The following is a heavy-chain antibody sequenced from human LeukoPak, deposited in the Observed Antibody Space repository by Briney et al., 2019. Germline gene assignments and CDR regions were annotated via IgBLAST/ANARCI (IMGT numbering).Heavy chain of an antibody. CDR2: IRYDGSNK. Sequence: QTGGSLRLSCAASGFTFSSYGMHWVRQAPGKGLEWVAFIRYDGSNKYYADSVKGRFTISRDNSKNTLYLQMNSLRAEDTAVYYCAKDPPSFIAVAGLDYWGQGTLVTVSS. D-gene: IGHD6-19*01. V-gene: IGHV3-30*02. CDR1: GFTFSSYG. CDR3: AKDPPSFIAVAGLDY. J-gene: IGHJ4*02.